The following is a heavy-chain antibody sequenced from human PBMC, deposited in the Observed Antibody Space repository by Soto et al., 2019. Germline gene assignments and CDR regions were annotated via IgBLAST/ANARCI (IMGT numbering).Heavy chain of an antibody. CDR1: GYTFTSYG. CDR2: ISAYNGNT. V-gene: IGHV1-18*01. D-gene: IGHD2-15*01. Sequence: QVQLVQSGAEVKKPGASVKVSCKASGYTFTSYGISWVRQAPGQGLEWMGWISAYNGNTNYAQKHQGRVTMTTDTSTSTAYMELRSLRSDDTAVYYCARDSMLVVAATPFDYWGQGTLVTVSS. CDR3: ARDSMLVVAATPFDY. J-gene: IGHJ4*02.